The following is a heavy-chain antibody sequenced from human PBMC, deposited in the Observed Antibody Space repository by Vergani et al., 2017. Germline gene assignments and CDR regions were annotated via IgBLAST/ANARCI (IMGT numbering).Heavy chain of an antibody. Sequence: EVQLVQSGAEVKKPGESLKLSCQISGYSFTNYWIGCVRQMPGKGLEWMGIIHPADSDTRYSPSFQGQVTISVDKSISTAYLQRSSLRASDSAMYYCARLYGRDSSGSKYFDYWGQGTLVTVSS. CDR2: IHPADSDT. CDR3: ARLYGRDSSGSKYFDY. J-gene: IGHJ4*02. D-gene: IGHD3-22*01. CDR1: GYSFTNYW. V-gene: IGHV5-51*01.